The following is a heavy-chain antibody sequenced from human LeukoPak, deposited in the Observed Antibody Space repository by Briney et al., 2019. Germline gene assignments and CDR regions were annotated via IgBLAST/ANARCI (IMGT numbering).Heavy chain of an antibody. CDR2: ISGGGVST. J-gene: IGHJ4*02. CDR3: AKVYGPYGDRPFDY. CDR1: GFTFSSYA. D-gene: IGHD4-17*01. Sequence: GGSLRLSCAASGFTFSSYAMSWVRQAPGKGLEWVSTISGGGVSTYYADSVKGRFTISRDNSKNTLYLQMNSLRAEDTAVYYCAKVYGPYGDRPFDYWGQGTLVTVSS. V-gene: IGHV3-23*01.